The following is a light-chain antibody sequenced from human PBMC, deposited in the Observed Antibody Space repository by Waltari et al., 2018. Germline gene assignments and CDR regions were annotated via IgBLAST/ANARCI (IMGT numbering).Light chain of an antibody. Sequence: QLVLTHSPSTSASLGAAVKPTCTLSSGHSTSPIAWHQHQPEQSPRHLMKLTRNRSHQQREKGLRYLMKLNSDGRHSKGDGIPDRFSGSSSGAESSLTIASLQSEDEADYYCQTWGTGIRVFGGGTKLTVL. V-gene: IGLV4-69*01. CDR1: SGHSTSP. CDR3: QTWGTGIRV. J-gene: IGLJ2*01. CDR2: LNSDGRH.